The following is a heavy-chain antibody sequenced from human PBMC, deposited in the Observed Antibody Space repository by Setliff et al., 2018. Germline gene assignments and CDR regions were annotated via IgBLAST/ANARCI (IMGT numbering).Heavy chain of an antibody. CDR2: IYDSGSS. Sequence: GSLRLSCAASGFKFYGYWMSWVRQAPGKGLEWIGNIYDSGSSNYNASLKSRLIITRDTSKNQISLKLTSVTAADTAVYYWGRGFSRIAGWGNWFDPWGQGILVTVSS. CDR1: GFKFYGYW. J-gene: IGHJ5*02. V-gene: IGHV4-4*02. D-gene: IGHD2-15*01. CDR3: GRGFSRIAGWGNWFDP.